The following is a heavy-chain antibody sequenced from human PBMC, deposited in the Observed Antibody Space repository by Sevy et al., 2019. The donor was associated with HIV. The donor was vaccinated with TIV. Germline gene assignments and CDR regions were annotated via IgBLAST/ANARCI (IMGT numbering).Heavy chain of an antibody. Sequence: ASVKVSCKASGGTFGTYTISWLRQAPGQRLEWMGGIIPIFHTANYAQKFQGRLTITADESPSTVYMELTSLRSEDSAVYYCARARDVTFGGGDAFDFWGQGTMVTVSS. V-gene: IGHV1-69*13. CDR1: GGTFGTYT. J-gene: IGHJ3*01. D-gene: IGHD3-16*01. CDR2: IIPIFHTA. CDR3: ARARDVTFGGGDAFDF.